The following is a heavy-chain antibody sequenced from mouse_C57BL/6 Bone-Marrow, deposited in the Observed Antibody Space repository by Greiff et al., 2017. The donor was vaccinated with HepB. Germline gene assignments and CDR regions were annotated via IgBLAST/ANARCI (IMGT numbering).Heavy chain of an antibody. CDR2: ISDGGSYT. V-gene: IGHV5-4*03. J-gene: IGHJ4*01. CDR1: GFTFSSYA. CDR3: ASPWDY. Sequence: EVKLMESGGGLVKPGGSLKLSCAASGFTFSSYAMSWVRQTPEKRLEWVATISDGGSYTYYPDNVKGRFTISRDNAKNNLYLQMSHLKSEDTAMYYCASPWDYWGQGTSVTVSS.